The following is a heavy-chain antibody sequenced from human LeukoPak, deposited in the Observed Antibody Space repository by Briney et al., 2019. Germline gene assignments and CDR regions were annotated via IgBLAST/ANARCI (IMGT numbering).Heavy chain of an antibody. CDR3: AKDRIKRFGELLYYYYGMDV. CDR1: GFTFSSYG. J-gene: IGHJ6*02. CDR2: ISYDGSNK. Sequence: GGSLRLSCAASGFTFSSYGMHWVRQAPGKGLEWVAVISYDGSNKYYADSVKGRFTISRDDSKNTLYLQMNSLRAEDTAVYYCAKDRIKRFGELLYYYYGMDVWGQGTTVTVSS. V-gene: IGHV3-30*18. D-gene: IGHD3-10*02.